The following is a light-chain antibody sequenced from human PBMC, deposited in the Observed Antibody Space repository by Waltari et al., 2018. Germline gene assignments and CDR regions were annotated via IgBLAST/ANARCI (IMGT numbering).Light chain of an antibody. J-gene: IGLJ2*01. V-gene: IGLV2-14*01. CDR3: SSYTSSSTPVV. Sequence: QSALTQPASVSGSPGQSITISCTGTSSDVGGYNYVSWYQQHPGKAPHIMIYEVCNRPSGVSLRFSGSTSGNTASLTISRLQAEDESDYYCSSYTSSSTPVVFGGGTKLTVL. CDR2: EVC. CDR1: SSDVGGYNY.